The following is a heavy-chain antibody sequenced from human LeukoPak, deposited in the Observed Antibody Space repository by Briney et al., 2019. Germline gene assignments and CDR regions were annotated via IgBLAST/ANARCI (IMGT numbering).Heavy chain of an antibody. V-gene: IGHV4-38-2*01. CDR2: IYHSGNT. CDR1: GYSISSGYY. J-gene: IGHJ6*03. CDR3: ARRPYRDCSSTSCSYYYYMDV. D-gene: IGHD2-2*01. Sequence: SETLSLTCAVSGYSISSGYYWGWIRPPPGEGVEVVGGIYHSGNTYYNPSLKSRVTISVDTSKNQFSLKLSSVTAADTAVYYCARRPYRDCSSTSCSYYYYMDVWGKGTPVTVSS.